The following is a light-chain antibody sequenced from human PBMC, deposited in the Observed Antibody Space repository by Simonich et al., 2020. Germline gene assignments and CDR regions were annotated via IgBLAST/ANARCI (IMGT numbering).Light chain of an antibody. CDR3: QQYYSTPIT. V-gene: IGKV4-1*01. CDR1: QSVLYSSNNKNY. CDR2: WTS. Sequence: DIVLTQSPDSLALSLCERATINCKSSQSVLYSSNNKNYLAWYQQKTGQPPKLLIYWTSTRESGVPDRFSGSGSGTDFALTISRLQAEDVAVYYCQQYYSTPITFGQGTLLEMK. J-gene: IGKJ5*01.